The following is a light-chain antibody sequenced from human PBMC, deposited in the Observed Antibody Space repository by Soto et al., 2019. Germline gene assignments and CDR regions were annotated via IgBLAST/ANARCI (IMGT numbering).Light chain of an antibody. CDR3: QQYNSWPPHT. CDR2: GAS. CDR1: QSVGTK. J-gene: IGKJ4*01. V-gene: IGKV3-15*01. Sequence: ETVMTQSPATLSVSPGERVTLSCRAAQSVGTKLAWYQQKPGQAPRLLIYGASTRATGIPARFSGSGSGTEFTLTITSLQSEDFAVYYCQQYNSWPPHTFGGGTKVDIK.